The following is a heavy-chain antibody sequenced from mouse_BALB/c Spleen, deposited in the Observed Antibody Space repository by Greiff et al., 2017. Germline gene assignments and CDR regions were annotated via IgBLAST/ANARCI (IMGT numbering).Heavy chain of an antibody. V-gene: IGHV2-2*01. CDR2: IWSGGST. Sequence: QVQLQQSGPGLVQPSQSLSITCTVSGFSLTSYGVHWVRQSPGKGLEWLGVIWSGGSTDYNAAFISRLSISKDNSKSQVFLKMNSLQTDDTAMYYCARHYGSSYWYFDVWGAGTTVTVSS. CDR3: ARHYGSSYWYFDV. D-gene: IGHD1-1*01. CDR1: GFSLTSYG. J-gene: IGHJ1*01.